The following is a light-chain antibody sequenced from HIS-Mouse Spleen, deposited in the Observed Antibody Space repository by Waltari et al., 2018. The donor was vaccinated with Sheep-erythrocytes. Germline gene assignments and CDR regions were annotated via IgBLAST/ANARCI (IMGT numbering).Light chain of an antibody. J-gene: IGLJ1*01. CDR1: SSDAGGYNY. CDR2: DVS. CDR3: CSYAGSYNHV. V-gene: IGLV2-11*01. Sequence: QSALPQPRSVSGSPGQSVTISCTGTSSDAGGYNYVSWYQQHPGKAPNLMIYDVSKRPSGVPDRFSGSKSGNTASLTISGLQAEDEADYYCCSYAGSYNHVFATGTKVTVL.